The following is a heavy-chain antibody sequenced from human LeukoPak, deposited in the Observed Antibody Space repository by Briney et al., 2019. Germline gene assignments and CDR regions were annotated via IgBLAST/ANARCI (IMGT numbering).Heavy chain of an antibody. D-gene: IGHD2-21*02. CDR1: GFTFSSYA. J-gene: IGHJ4*02. CDR2: ISVNGGST. CDR3: AKVGHIVVVTAIPPLLFDY. V-gene: IGHV3-23*01. Sequence: PGGSLRLPCAASGFTFSSYAMSWVRQAPGKGLEWVSTISVNGGSTYYADSVKGRFTISRDNSKNTLYLQMNSLRAEDTAVYYCAKVGHIVVVTAIPPLLFDYWGQGTLVTVSS.